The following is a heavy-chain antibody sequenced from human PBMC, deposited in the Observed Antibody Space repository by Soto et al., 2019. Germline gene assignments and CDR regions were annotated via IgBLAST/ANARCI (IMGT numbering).Heavy chain of an antibody. Sequence: SETLSLTCTVSGGSISSYYWSWIRQPPGKGLEWIGYIYYSGSTNYNPSLKSRVTISVDTSKNQFSLKLSSVTAADTAVYYCARVQMHYDILTCYYPADDYYFDYWGQGTLVTVSS. CDR3: ARVQMHYDILTCYYPADDYYFDY. D-gene: IGHD3-9*01. V-gene: IGHV4-59*01. CDR1: GGSISSYY. CDR2: IYYSGST. J-gene: IGHJ4*02.